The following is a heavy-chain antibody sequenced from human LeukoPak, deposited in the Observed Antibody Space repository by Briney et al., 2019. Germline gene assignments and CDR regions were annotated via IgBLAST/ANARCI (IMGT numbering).Heavy chain of an antibody. D-gene: IGHD4-17*01. CDR2: IFPIFGTA. CDR1: GATFSSYA. Sequence: SVKVSCKSSGATFSSYAISWGRPPPGQGLEWMGGIFPIFGTANYAQKFQGRVTITADESTSTAYMELSSLRSEDTAVYYCARDYGDYVAQDYFDYWGQRTLVTVSS. J-gene: IGHJ4*02. CDR3: ARDYGDYVAQDYFDY. V-gene: IGHV1-69*13.